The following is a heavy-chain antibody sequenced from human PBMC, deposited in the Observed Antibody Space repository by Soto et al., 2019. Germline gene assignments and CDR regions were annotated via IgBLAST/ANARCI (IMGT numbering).Heavy chain of an antibody. CDR2: IFFSGNT. Sequence: QVQLQESGPGLVKPSQTLSLTCTVSGASVNSGDFHWSWIRQRPGAGLEWIGYIFFSGNTYYNPSLRGRLTISMDTSKNPVALMLTSMTAADSAVYYCTGDSPPPPYFSYFGMDVWGQGTTVTVSS. CDR3: TGDSPPPPYFSYFGMDV. CDR1: GASVNSGDFH. V-gene: IGHV4-31*03. J-gene: IGHJ6*02.